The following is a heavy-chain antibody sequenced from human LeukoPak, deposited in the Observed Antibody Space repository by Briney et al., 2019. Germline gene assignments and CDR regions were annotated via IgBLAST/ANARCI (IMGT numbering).Heavy chain of an antibody. V-gene: IGHV3-21*01. D-gene: IGHD5-24*01. J-gene: IGHJ4*02. Sequence: GGSLRLSCATSGFTFSKYSINWVRHAPGKGLEWVSSISSSSSYIYYADSVKRRFTISRDNAKFSLYLQMNSLRAEDTAVYYCARDYRWLPFDYWGQGTLVTVSS. CDR1: GFTFSKYS. CDR3: ARDYRWLPFDY. CDR2: ISSSSSYI.